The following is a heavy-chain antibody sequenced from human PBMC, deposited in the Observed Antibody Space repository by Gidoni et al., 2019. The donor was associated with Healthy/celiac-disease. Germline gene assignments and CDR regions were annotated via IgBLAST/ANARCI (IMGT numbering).Heavy chain of an antibody. CDR1: GGTFSTYA. CDR3: ARGLIGSSGWYGYYYYGMDV. J-gene: IGHJ6*02. V-gene: IGHV1-69*01. CDR2: TLPIFGTA. Sequence: QVQLVQSGAEVKKPGSSVKVSCKASGGTFSTYAISWVRQAPGQGLEWMGGTLPIFGTANYAQKFQGRVTITADESTSTAYMELSSLRSEDTAVYYCARGLIGSSGWYGYYYYGMDVWGQGTTVTVSS. D-gene: IGHD6-19*01.